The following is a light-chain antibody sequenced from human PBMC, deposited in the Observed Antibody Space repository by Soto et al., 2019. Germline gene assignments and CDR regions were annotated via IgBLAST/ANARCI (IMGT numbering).Light chain of an antibody. CDR2: ATF. V-gene: IGKV3-20*01. CDR3: QRDGTSPSVT. Sequence: EIVLTQSPRTLSLSPGERATLSCRISPSVNTNDLAWYQQKPGQAPRLLIYATFKRPSGIPDRFSGSGSGTDFALTVSIRETEDSAVSDFQRDGTSPSVTFGPGTQLEIK. CDR1: PSVNTND. J-gene: IGKJ2*01.